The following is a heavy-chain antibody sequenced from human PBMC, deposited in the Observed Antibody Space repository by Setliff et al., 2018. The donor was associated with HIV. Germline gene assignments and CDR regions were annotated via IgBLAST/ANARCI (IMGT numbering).Heavy chain of an antibody. Sequence: ASVKVSCKTSGYTFTDYSIHWARQAPGQGLEWMGWSNPKSGGISYAQKFQGRVTMTRDTSISTAYMYLRSLRSDDTAVYYCARGVSRDSTGYYRDEYFQHWGQGTLVTVSS. V-gene: IGHV1-2*02. CDR3: ARGVSRDSTGYYRDEYFQH. D-gene: IGHD3-22*01. CDR2: SNPKSGGI. CDR1: GYTFTDYS. J-gene: IGHJ1*01.